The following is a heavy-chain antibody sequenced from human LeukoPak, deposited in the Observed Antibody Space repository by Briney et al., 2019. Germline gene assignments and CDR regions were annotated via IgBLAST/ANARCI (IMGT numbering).Heavy chain of an antibody. V-gene: IGHV3-23*01. CDR3: AKDLSRGRLLLRAFDI. Sequence: GGSLRLSCAASGFTFSSYAMSWVRQAPGKGLEWVSAISGSGGSTYYADSVKGRFTISRDNSKSTLYLQMNSLRAEDTAVYYCAKDLSRGRLLLRAFDIWGQGTMVTVSS. CDR2: ISGSGGST. D-gene: IGHD2-21*02. J-gene: IGHJ3*02. CDR1: GFTFSSYA.